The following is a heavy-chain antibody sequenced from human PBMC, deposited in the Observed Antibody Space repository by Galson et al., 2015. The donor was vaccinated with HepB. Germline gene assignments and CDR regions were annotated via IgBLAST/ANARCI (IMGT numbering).Heavy chain of an antibody. J-gene: IGHJ4*02. CDR3: AVNMRRGTSDY. V-gene: IGHV3-23*01. CDR2: IGSSGTI. D-gene: IGHD1-1*01. Sequence: GLEWVSGIGSSGTIYYTDSVKGRFTISRDNSKNTVYLQMDSLSAEDTAQYYCAVNMRRGTSDYWGQGTLVTVSS.